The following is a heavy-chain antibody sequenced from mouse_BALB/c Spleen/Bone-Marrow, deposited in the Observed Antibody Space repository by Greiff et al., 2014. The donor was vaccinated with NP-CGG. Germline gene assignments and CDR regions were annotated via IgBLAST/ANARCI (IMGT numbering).Heavy chain of an antibody. CDR2: IFPGDGDT. CDR1: GYAFSSSW. CDR3: ARSDGYRAMDY. D-gene: IGHD2-3*01. J-gene: IGHJ4*01. Sequence: VKLVESGPELVKPGASVKISCKASGYAFSSSWMNWVKQRPGQGLEWIGRIFPGDGDTYYNGKFKGKATLTADKSSSTAYMQLSSLTSVDPAVYFCARSDGYRAMDYWGQGTSVTVSS. V-gene: IGHV1-82*01.